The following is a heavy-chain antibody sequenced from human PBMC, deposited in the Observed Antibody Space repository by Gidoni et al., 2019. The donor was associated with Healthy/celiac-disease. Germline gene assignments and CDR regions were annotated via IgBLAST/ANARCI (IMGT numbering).Heavy chain of an antibody. D-gene: IGHD2-15*01. CDR1: GFSLSTSGVG. Sequence: QITLKESGPTLVKPTQTLTPTCTFSGFSLSTSGVGVGWIRQPPGKALEWLALIYWDDDKRYSPSLKSRLTITKDTSKSHVVLTMTNMDPVDTATYYCARELFIYCSVGSCYENQYWGQGTLVTVSS. J-gene: IGHJ4*02. V-gene: IGHV2-5*02. CDR2: IYWDDDK. CDR3: ARELFIYCSVGSCYENQY.